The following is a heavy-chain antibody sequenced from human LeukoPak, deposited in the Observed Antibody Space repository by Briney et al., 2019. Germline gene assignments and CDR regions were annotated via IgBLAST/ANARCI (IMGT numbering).Heavy chain of an antibody. J-gene: IGHJ4*02. Sequence: GGSLRLSCSASGFTFSSYAMHWVRQAPGKGLEYVSAISSNGGSTYYADSVKGRFTISRDNSENTLYLQMSSLRAEDTAVYYCVKTPQYYYDSSGFYSNWGQGTLVTVSS. V-gene: IGHV3-64D*09. CDR2: ISSNGGST. D-gene: IGHD3-22*01. CDR1: GFTFSSYA. CDR3: VKTPQYYYDSSGFYSN.